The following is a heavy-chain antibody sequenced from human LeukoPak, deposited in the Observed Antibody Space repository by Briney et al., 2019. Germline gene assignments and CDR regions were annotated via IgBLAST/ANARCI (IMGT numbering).Heavy chain of an antibody. D-gene: IGHD6-19*01. CDR3: ARDRDSGWYHPIDY. CDR2: ISSSGSTI. J-gene: IGHJ4*02. CDR1: GFTFSDYY. V-gene: IGHV3-11*04. Sequence: GGSLRLSCAASGFTFSDYYMSWIRQAPGKGLEWVSYISSSGSTIYYADSVKGRFTISRDNSKNTLYLQMNSLRAEDTAVYYCARDRDSGWYHPIDYWGQGTLVTVSS.